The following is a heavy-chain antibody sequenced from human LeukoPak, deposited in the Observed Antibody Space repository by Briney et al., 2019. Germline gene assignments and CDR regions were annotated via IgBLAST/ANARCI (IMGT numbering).Heavy chain of an antibody. D-gene: IGHD3-3*01. Sequence: PGGSLRLSCAASGFTFSSYGMHWVRQAPGKGLEWVAFIRYDGSNKYYADSVKGRFTISRDNSKNTLYLQMNSLRAEDTAVYYCAKEGYDFWSGYIGAYFDYWGQGTLVTVSS. J-gene: IGHJ4*02. V-gene: IGHV3-30*02. CDR2: IRYDGSNK. CDR1: GFTFSSYG. CDR3: AKEGYDFWSGYIGAYFDY.